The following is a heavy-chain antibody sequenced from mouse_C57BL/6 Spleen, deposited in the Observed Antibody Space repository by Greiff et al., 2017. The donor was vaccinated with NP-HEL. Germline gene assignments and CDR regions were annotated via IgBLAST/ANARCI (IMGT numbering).Heavy chain of an antibody. CDR1: GYTFTSYW. V-gene: IGHV1-64*01. CDR2: IHPNSGST. Sequence: VQLQQPGAELVKPGASVKLSCKASGYTFTSYWMHWVKQRPGQGLEWIGMIHPNSGSTNYNEKFKSKATLTVDKSSSTAYMQLSSLTSEDSAVYYCVRSGIQVVYYAMDYWGQGTSVTVSS. CDR3: VRSGIQVVYYAMDY. D-gene: IGHD1-1*01. J-gene: IGHJ4*01.